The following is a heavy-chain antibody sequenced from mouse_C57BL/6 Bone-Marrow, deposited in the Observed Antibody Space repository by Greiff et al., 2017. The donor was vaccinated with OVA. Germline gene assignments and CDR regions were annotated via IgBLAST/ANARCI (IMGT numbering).Heavy chain of an antibody. V-gene: IGHV1-7*01. CDR1: GYTFTSYW. CDR2: INPRSGYT. CDR3: ARSAGVY. J-gene: IGHJ2*01. D-gene: IGHD6-1*01. Sequence: VQLQQSGAELAKPGASVKLSCKASGYTFTSYWMPWVKQRPGPGLEWIGYINPRSGYTKYNQKFKDKATLTADQSSSTAYMQLSSLTCENSADYYCARSAGVYWGQGTTLAVSS.